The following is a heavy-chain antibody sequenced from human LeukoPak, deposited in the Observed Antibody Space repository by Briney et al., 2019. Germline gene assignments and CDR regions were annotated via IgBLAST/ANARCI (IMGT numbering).Heavy chain of an antibody. CDR1: GFTFSSYA. D-gene: IGHD1-1*01. CDR2: IRSKAYGGTT. Sequence: GGSLRLSCAASGFTFSSYAMHWVRQAPGRGLEWVGFIRSKAYGGTTEYAASVKGRFTISRDDSKSIANLQMNSLKTEDTAVYYCTGVERPPLDGAFDIWGQGTMVTVSS. J-gene: IGHJ3*02. V-gene: IGHV3-49*04. CDR3: TGVERPPLDGAFDI.